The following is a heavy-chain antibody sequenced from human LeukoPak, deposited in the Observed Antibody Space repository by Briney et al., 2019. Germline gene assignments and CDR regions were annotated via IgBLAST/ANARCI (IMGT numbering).Heavy chain of an antibody. CDR1: GFTFSSYA. D-gene: IGHD6-13*01. CDR2: ISSNGGST. CDR3: VKDPYHRSSWYPASLYYFDY. J-gene: IGHJ4*02. Sequence: PGGSLRLSCAASGFTFSSYAMHWVRQAPGKGLEYVSAISSNGGSTYYADSVKGRFTISRDNSKNTLYLQMSSLRAEDKAVYYCVKDPYHRSSWYPASLYYFDYWGQGTLVTVSS. V-gene: IGHV3-64D*06.